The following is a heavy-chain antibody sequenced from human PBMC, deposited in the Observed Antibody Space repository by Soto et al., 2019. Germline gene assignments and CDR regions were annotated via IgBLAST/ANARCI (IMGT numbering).Heavy chain of an antibody. CDR3: ARTAYDTRGGLDY. V-gene: IGHV3-33*01. Sequence: QVQLVESGGGVVQPGRSLRLSCAASGFTFSSYGMHWVRQAPGKGLEWVAVIWYDGSNKYYADSVKGRFTISRDNSKNTLYLQMTSLRAEDTAVYYCARTAYDTRGGLDYWGQGTLVTVSS. CDR2: IWYDGSNK. D-gene: IGHD3-22*01. CDR1: GFTFSSYG. J-gene: IGHJ4*02.